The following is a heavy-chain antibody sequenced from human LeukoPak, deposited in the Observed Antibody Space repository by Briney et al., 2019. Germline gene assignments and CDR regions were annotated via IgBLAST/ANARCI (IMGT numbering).Heavy chain of an antibody. CDR3: ATDRRRDDWVRVADD. D-gene: IGHD3-9*01. Sequence: GGPLRVSCAASGFTFSSYSMNWVRQAPGKGLEWVSSISNSNNYIYYADSVKGRFTISRDNAKNSLYLQMNSLRAEDTAVYYCATDRRRDDWVRVADDWGQGILVTVSS. J-gene: IGHJ4*02. V-gene: IGHV3-21*01. CDR1: GFTFSSYS. CDR2: ISNSNNYI.